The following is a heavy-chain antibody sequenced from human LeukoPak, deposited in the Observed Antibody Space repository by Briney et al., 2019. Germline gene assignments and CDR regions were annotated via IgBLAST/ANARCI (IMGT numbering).Heavy chain of an antibody. CDR2: ISAYNGKA. CDR1: GYSFSDSE. Sequence: ASVKVSCKASGYSFSDSEISWVRQAPGQGLEWMGWISAYNGKAAYAQRFLGRVTMTTDTSKSTAYMELRSLRSDDTAVYHCARDHRGSGMVSDYWGQGTLVTVSS. CDR3: ARDHRGSGMVSDY. D-gene: IGHD3-10*01. V-gene: IGHV1-18*01. J-gene: IGHJ4*02.